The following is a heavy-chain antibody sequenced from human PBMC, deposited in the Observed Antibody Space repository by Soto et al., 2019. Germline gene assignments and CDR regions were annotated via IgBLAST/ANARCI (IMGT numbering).Heavy chain of an antibody. J-gene: IGHJ5*02. CDR3: AADAAQTDPYNWCDP. CDR2: IVVGSDNT. Sequence: QKQLVQSGPEVKKPGTSVKVSCKASGFTFTTSSIHWVRQARGQSVEWIRWIVVGSDNTKYAQKFHERVTITRDMSTTTAYTELSSLRSGDTAVYYCAADAAQTDPYNWCDPWGQGTLVTVSS. V-gene: IGHV1-58*02. D-gene: IGHD6-13*01. CDR1: GFTFTTSS.